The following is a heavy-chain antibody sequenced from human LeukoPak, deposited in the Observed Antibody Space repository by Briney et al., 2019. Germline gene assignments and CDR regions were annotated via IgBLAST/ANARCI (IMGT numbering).Heavy chain of an antibody. CDR1: GFTFSSYW. CDR2: IKQDGSEK. J-gene: IGHJ5*02. CDR3: ARRRGLVPDWFDP. Sequence: GGSLRLSCAASGFTFSSYWMSWVRQAPGKGLEWVANIKQDGSEKYYVDSVKGRFTISRDNAKNSLYLQMNSLRAEDTAVYYCARRRGLVPDWFDPWGQGTLVTVSS. V-gene: IGHV3-7*01. D-gene: IGHD6-6*01.